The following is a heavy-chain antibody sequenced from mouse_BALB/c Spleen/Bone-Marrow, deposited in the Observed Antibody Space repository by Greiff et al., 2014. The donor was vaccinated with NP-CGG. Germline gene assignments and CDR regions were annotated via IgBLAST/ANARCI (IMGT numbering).Heavy chain of an antibody. CDR1: GFNIKDTY. V-gene: IGHV14-3*02. Sequence: VQLQQSGAELVKPGASVKLSCTASGFNIKDTYMHWVKQRPEQGLEWIGRIDPANGNTKYDPKFQGKATITADTSSNTAYLQFSSRTSEDTAVYYCARWGKLGRGYFDVWGAGTTVTVSS. J-gene: IGHJ1*01. CDR2: IDPANGNT. D-gene: IGHD4-1*01. CDR3: ARWGKLGRGYFDV.